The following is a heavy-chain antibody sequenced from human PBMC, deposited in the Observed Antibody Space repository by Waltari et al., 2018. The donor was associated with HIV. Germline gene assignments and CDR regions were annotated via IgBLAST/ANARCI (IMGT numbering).Heavy chain of an antibody. J-gene: IGHJ5*02. Sequence: YAMHWVRQAPGKGLEWVSGISWNSGSIGYADSVKGRFTISRDNAKNSLYLQMNSLRAEDTALYYCAKDYYYDSSGYQGWFDPWGQGTLVTVSS. D-gene: IGHD3-22*01. V-gene: IGHV3-9*01. CDR2: ISWNSGSI. CDR3: AKDYYYDSSGYQGWFDP. CDR1: YA.